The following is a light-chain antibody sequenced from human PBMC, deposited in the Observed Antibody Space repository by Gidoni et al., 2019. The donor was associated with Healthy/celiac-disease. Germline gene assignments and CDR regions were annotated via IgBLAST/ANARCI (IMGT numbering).Light chain of an antibody. Sequence: DIVMTQYPLSLHVTPGEPASISCRSRQSRLHSNGDNYLDWYLQKQGQSPQLRIYLGSNRASGVHDRFSGSGAGKDSILKISRGEVEDVGVYYCMQAPQTPQPFGQGTKWISN. CDR3: MQAPQTPQP. J-gene: IGKJ3*01. CDR1: QSRLHSNGDNY. CDR2: LGS. V-gene: IGKV2-28*01.